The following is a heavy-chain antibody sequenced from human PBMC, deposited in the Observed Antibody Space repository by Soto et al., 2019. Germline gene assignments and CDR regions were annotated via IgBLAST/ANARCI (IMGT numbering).Heavy chain of an antibody. CDR3: AKAYDFWSGYPPRFDY. D-gene: IGHD3-3*01. CDR2: ISYDGSNK. CDR1: VFTFISYG. V-gene: IGHV3-30*18. J-gene: IGHJ4*02. Sequence: PGWSLRLACASSVFTFISYGMQWVRQAPGKGLEWVAVISYDGSNKYYADSVKGRFTISRDNSKNTLYLQMNSLRAEDTAVYYCAKAYDFWSGYPPRFDYWGQGTLVTVSS.